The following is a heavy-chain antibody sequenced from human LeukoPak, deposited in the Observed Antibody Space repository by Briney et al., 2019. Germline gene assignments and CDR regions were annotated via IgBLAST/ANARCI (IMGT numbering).Heavy chain of an antibody. J-gene: IGHJ5*02. CDR3: ARFPPVATRHNWFDP. D-gene: IGHD5-12*01. CDR2: MNPNSGNT. V-gene: IGHV1-8*01. CDR1: GYTFTSYD. Sequence: ASVKVSCKASGYTFTSYDINWVRQATGQGLEWMGWMNPNSGNTGYAQKFQGRVTMTRNTSISTAYMELSSLRSEDTAVYYCARFPPVATRHNWFDPWGQGTLVTVSS.